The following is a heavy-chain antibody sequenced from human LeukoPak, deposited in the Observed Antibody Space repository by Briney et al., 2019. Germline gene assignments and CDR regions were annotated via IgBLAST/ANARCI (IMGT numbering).Heavy chain of an antibody. V-gene: IGHV4-61*05. CDR1: GDSIRSMSYY. J-gene: IGHJ4*02. CDR3: ARGVYIAAAQYAY. Sequence: SETLSLTCKVSGDSIRSMSYYWGWIRQSPGKGLEWIGYIYYSGTTNYNPSLKSRVTISVDTSKNQFSLKLSSVTAADTAVYYCARGVYIAAAQYAYWGQGTLVTVSS. CDR2: IYYSGTT. D-gene: IGHD6-13*01.